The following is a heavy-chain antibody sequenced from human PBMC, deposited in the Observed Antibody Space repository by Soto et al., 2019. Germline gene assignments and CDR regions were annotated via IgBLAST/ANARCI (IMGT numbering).Heavy chain of an antibody. D-gene: IGHD4-17*01. V-gene: IGHV4-34*01. J-gene: IGHJ4*02. Sequence: PSETLSLTCAVYGGSFSGYYWSWIRQPPGKGLEWIGEINHSGSTNYNPSLKSRVTISVDTSKNQFSLKLSSVTAADTAVYYCARSKDVTVIDYWGQGTLVTVSS. CDR2: INHSGST. CDR3: ARSKDVTVIDY. CDR1: GGSFSGYY.